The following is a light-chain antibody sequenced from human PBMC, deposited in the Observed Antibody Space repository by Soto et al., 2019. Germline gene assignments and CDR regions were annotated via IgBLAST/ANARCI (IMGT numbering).Light chain of an antibody. CDR1: QSVSSN. J-gene: IGKJ1*01. V-gene: IGKV3-15*01. Sequence: IGVTQSPATLSFSPEERATLSCRASQSVSSNLVWYQQKPGQAPRLLIYGASTRVTGIPARFSGSGSGTEFTLTISSLQSEDFAVYYCQQYHNWWTFGQGTKVDNK. CDR2: GAS. CDR3: QQYHNWWT.